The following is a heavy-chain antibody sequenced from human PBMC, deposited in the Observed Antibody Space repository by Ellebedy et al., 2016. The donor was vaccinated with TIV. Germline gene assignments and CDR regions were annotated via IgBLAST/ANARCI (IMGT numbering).Heavy chain of an antibody. J-gene: IGHJ4*02. D-gene: IGHD5-12*01. CDR2: VSYDGSNK. CDR1: EFTFSSYP. V-gene: IGHV3-30-3*01. CDR3: AKEAYSGDDPFALDY. Sequence: GESLKISCAASEFTFSSYPMHWVRQVPGKGLEWVAVVSYDGSNKYDADSVKGRFTISRDNSKNTLYLQMNALRAEDTAVYYCAKEAYSGDDPFALDYWGQGTLVTVSS.